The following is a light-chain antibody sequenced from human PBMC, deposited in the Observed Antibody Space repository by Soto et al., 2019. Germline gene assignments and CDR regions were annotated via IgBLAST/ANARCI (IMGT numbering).Light chain of an antibody. V-gene: IGKV3-11*01. J-gene: IGKJ5*01. Sequence: EIVLTQSPATLSLSPGERATLSCRASQSISIYLAWYQQKPGQAPRLLIYDASNRATGVPARFSCSGSGTDFTLTISSLEPEDFAVYYCQQRSIWPPITFGQGTRLEIK. CDR2: DAS. CDR3: QQRSIWPPIT. CDR1: QSISIY.